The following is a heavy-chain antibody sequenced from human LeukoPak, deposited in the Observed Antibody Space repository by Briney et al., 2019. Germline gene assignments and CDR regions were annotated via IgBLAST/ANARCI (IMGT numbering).Heavy chain of an antibody. CDR3: AREGADDHGRLQWFDP. Sequence: EASVKVSCKASGDTFTHYIINWVRQAPGQGLEWMGKISAYNNYTTYAQKFQGRIAMTTDTSTNTAYMDLRSLRSDDTAFYYCAREGADDHGRLQWFDPWGQGTLVTVSS. J-gene: IGHJ5*02. CDR1: GDTFTHYI. D-gene: IGHD4-17*01. CDR2: ISAYNNYT. V-gene: IGHV1-18*01.